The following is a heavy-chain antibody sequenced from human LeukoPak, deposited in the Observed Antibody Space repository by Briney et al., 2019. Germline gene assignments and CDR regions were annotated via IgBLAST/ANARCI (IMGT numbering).Heavy chain of an antibody. V-gene: IGHV3-73*01. J-gene: IGHJ3*02. CDR3: TRRGDYTGDAFDI. CDR1: GFTFSGSA. CDR2: IGSKANSYAT. Sequence: PGGSLRLSCAASGFTFSGSAMHWVRQASGKGLEWVGRIGSKANSYATPYAASVKGRFTISRDDSRNTAYLQMNSLKTEDTAVYYCTRRGDYTGDAFDIWGQGTMVTVSS. D-gene: IGHD4-17*01.